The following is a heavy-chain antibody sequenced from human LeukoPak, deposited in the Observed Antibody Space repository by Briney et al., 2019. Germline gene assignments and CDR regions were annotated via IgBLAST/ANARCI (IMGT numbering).Heavy chain of an antibody. J-gene: IGHJ4*02. V-gene: IGHV4-4*07. D-gene: IGHD3-22*01. CDR3: ARSSGSISLFDS. Sequence: PSETLSLTXIVSGGSISSYYWSWIWQPAGKGLEWIGRMYSSGITNYNPSLKRRITMSLDTSKNPFFLKLSSVTAADTAVYFCARSSGSISLFDSWGPGILVTVSS. CDR1: GGSISSYY. CDR2: MYSSGIT.